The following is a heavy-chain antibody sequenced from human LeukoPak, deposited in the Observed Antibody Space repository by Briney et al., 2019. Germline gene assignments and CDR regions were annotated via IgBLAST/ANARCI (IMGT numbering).Heavy chain of an antibody. CDR2: ISWDGGST. J-gene: IGHJ4*02. CDR1: GFTFDDYA. Sequence: GGSLRLSCAASGFTFDDYAMHWVRQAPGKGLEWVSLISWDGGSTYYADSVKGRFTITRDNSKNSLYLEMNSLRAEDTALYYCAKALSSGWSGGDYWGQGTLVTVSS. V-gene: IGHV3-43D*03. D-gene: IGHD6-19*01. CDR3: AKALSSGWSGGDY.